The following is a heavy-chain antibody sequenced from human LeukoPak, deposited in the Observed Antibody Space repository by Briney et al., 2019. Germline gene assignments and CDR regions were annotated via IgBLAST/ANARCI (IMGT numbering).Heavy chain of an antibody. D-gene: IGHD3-22*01. V-gene: IGHV3-11*01. Sequence: GGSLRLSCAASGFTFSDYYMSWIRQAPGKGLEWVSYISSSGSTIYYADSVKGRFTISRDNAKNSLYLQMNSLRAEDTAVYYCARDQSGYTDWDYDGSGGRYYFDYWGQGTLVTVSS. CDR3: ARDQSGYTDWDYDGSGGRYYFDY. CDR1: GFTFSDYY. J-gene: IGHJ4*02. CDR2: ISSSGSTI.